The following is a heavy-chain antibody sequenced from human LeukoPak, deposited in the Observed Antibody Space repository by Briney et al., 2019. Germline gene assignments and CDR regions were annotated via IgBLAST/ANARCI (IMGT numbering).Heavy chain of an antibody. J-gene: IGHJ2*01. V-gene: IGHV4-34*01. D-gene: IGHD3/OR15-3a*01. CDR2: IKYSGST. CDR3: ARGILGQGYFDL. Sequence: PSETLSLTCAVNGGSFRDYYWSWIRQTPGEGLQWIGGIKYSGSTDYNPSLKSRVTMSIDTSKNQFSLKLTSVTAADTAMYYCARGILGQGYFDLWGRDTLVTVSS. CDR1: GGSFRDYY.